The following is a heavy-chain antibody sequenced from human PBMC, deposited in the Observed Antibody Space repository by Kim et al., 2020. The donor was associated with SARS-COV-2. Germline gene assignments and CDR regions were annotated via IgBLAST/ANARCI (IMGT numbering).Heavy chain of an antibody. CDR3: VRVSHYYDDSGSYYYYGMDV. Sequence: GGSLRLSCAASGFTFSSYWMSWVRQAPGKGLEWVANIRLDGSEKYYVDSVKGRFTISRDNAKNSLYLQMSSLRAEDTAVFYCVRVSHYYDDSGSYYYYGMDVWGQGTTVIVSS. J-gene: IGHJ6*02. CDR2: IRLDGSEK. V-gene: IGHV3-7*01. D-gene: IGHD3-10*01. CDR1: GFTFSSYW.